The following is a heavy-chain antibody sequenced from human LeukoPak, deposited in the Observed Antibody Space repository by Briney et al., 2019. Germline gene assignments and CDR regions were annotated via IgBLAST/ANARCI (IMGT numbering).Heavy chain of an antibody. CDR3: AKDQGIQLWLKYFQH. Sequence: GGSLRLSCAASGFTFSNYAMSWVRQVPGKGLEWVSGVSGSGGNTYYADSVKGRFTISRDNSKSTLSLQMNSLRAEDTAVYYCAKDQGIQLWLKYFQHWGQGTLVTVSS. J-gene: IGHJ1*01. D-gene: IGHD5-18*01. V-gene: IGHV3-23*01. CDR2: VSGSGGNT. CDR1: GFTFSNYA.